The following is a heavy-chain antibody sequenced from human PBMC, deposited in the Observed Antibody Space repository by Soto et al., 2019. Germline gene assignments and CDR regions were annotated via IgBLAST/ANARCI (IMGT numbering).Heavy chain of an antibody. CDR2: IYYSGST. D-gene: IGHD3-3*01. CDR1: GCSISSYY. V-gene: IGHV4-59*01. CDR3: ARVENFWRGYRHYYYYXDV. J-gene: IGHJ6*03. Sequence: PSETLSLTCTVSGCSISSYYWSWIRQPPGKGLEWIGYIYYSGSTNYNPSLKSRVTISVDTSKNQFSLKLSSVTAADTAVYYCARVENFWRGYRHYYYYXDVWGKGTTVTVSS.